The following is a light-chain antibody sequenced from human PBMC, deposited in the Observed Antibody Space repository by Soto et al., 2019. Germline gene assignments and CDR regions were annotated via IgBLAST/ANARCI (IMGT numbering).Light chain of an antibody. CDR2: AAS. J-gene: IGKJ3*01. CDR3: QKYSSAPFT. Sequence: DIQMTQSPSSLSASVGDRVTITCRASQGIRDYLGWYQQKPGKVPKLLIYAASTLQSGVPSRFSGSGSGTDFTLTISSLQPEDVATYYCQKYSSAPFTFGPGTKVDI. V-gene: IGKV1-27*01. CDR1: QGIRDY.